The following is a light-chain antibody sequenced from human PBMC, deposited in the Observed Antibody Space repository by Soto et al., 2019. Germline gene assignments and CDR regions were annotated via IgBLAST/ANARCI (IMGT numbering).Light chain of an antibody. Sequence: QSVLPQPPSAFGTPGQRVTISSSGSSSNIGSYSVNWYQQLPGMAPKLLIYSDNKRPSGVPDRFSGAKSGTSASLAISGLQSEDEAVYYCAAWDDGLNACVFGGGTKLTVL. J-gene: IGLJ3*02. CDR2: SDN. CDR3: AAWDDGLNACV. CDR1: SSNIGSYS. V-gene: IGLV1-44*01.